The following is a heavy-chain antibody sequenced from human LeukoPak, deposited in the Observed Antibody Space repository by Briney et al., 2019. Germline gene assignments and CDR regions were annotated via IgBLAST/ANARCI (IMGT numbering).Heavy chain of an antibody. CDR2: ISSSSSYT. CDR1: GFTFSDYY. Sequence: PGGSLRLSCAASGFTFSDYYMSWIRQAPGKGLEWVSYISSSSSYTNYADSVKGRFTISRDNAKNSLYLQMNSLRAEDTAVYYCARRTSYARCFEYWGQGTLVTVSS. CDR3: ARRTSYARCFEY. D-gene: IGHD1-14*01. J-gene: IGHJ4*02. V-gene: IGHV3-11*03.